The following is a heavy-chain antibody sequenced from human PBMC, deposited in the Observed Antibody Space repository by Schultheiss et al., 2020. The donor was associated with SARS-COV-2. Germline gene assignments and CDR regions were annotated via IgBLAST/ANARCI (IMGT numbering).Heavy chain of an antibody. V-gene: IGHV3-7*03. CDR3: ARRRGDY. J-gene: IGHJ4*02. CDR2: IKQDGSEK. CDR1: GFTFSSYW. Sequence: GGSLRLSCEASGFTFSSYWMSWVRQAPGKGLEWVANIKQDGSEKYYVDSVKGRFTISRDNAKNSLYLQMNSLRAEDTAVYYCARRRGDYWGQGTLVTVSS. D-gene: IGHD3-16*01.